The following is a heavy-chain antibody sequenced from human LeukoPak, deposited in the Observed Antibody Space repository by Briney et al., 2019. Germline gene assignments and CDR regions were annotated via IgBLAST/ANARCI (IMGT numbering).Heavy chain of an antibody. CDR3: AKDTWLAY. Sequence: SETLSLTCTVSGGSISSDNHYWGWIRQPPGKGLEWLGSINYSGNTYHNPSLKSRVTISVDTSKNQFSLKLSSVTAADTAVYYCAKDTWLAYWGQGTLVTVSS. V-gene: IGHV4-39*02. CDR1: GGSISSDNHY. D-gene: IGHD3-10*01. CDR2: INYSGNT. J-gene: IGHJ4*02.